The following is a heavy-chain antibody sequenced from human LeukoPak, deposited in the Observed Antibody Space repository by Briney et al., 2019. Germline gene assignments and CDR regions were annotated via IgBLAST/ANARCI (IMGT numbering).Heavy chain of an antibody. J-gene: IGHJ4*02. CDR2: IKQDGDEK. V-gene: IGHV3-7*01. D-gene: IGHD1-26*01. CDR3: ATIKVGATTWASDY. CDR1: GFTLSSYW. Sequence: GGSLRLSCAASGFTLSSYWMSWVRQAPGKGLEWVANIKQDGDEKSYLDSVKGRFTISRDNAKNTLYLQMNSLRAEDTAVYYCATIKVGATTWASDYWGQGTLVTVSS.